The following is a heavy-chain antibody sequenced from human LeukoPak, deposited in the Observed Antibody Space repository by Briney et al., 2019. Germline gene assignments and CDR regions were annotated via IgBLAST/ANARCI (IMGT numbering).Heavy chain of an antibody. D-gene: IGHD1-26*01. V-gene: IGHV4-59*01. CDR1: GGSISSYY. CDR3: SGSYIYYYYYYMDV. Sequence: PSETLSLTCTVSGGSISSYYWSWIRQPPGKGLEWIGYIYYSGYTNYNPSLKSRVTISVDTSKNQFSLKLSSVTAADTAVYYCSGSYIYYYYYYMDVWGKGTTVTISS. J-gene: IGHJ6*03. CDR2: IYYSGYT.